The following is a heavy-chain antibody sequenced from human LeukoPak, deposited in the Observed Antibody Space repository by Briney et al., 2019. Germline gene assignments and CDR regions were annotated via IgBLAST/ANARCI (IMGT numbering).Heavy chain of an antibody. Sequence: PGGSLRLSCAASGFTVSSNYMSWVRQAPGKGLEWVSVIYSGGSTYYADSVKGRFTISRDNSKNTLYLQMNSLRAEDTAVYYCARDAGYCSGGSCYSIDYWGQGTLVTVSS. CDR2: IYSGGST. J-gene: IGHJ4*02. CDR1: GFTVSSNY. D-gene: IGHD2-15*01. V-gene: IGHV3-53*01. CDR3: ARDAGYCSGGSCYSIDY.